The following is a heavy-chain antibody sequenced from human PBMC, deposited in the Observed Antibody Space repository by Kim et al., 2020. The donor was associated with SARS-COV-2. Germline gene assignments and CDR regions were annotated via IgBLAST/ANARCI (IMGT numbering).Heavy chain of an antibody. Sequence: SETLSLTCTVSGGSVSSGSYYWSWIRQPPGKGLEWIGYIYYSGSTNYNPSLKSRVTISVDTSKNQFSLKLSSVTAADTAVYYCAGGDYNWNTEHWFDPWGQGTLVTVSS. CDR2: IYYSGST. J-gene: IGHJ5*02. CDR1: GGSVSSGSYY. CDR3: AGGDYNWNTEHWFDP. D-gene: IGHD1-20*01. V-gene: IGHV4-61*01.